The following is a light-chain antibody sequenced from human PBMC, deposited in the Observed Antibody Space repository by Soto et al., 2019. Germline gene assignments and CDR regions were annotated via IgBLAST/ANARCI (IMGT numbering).Light chain of an antibody. V-gene: IGKV1-39*01. J-gene: IGKJ2*01. CDR3: QQSYRTPYT. CDR2: AAS. Sequence: DIPMTQSPSSLSASVGDRVTITCRASQSISSYLHWYQQKPGKAPKLMIYAASSLQSGVPSRVSGSGSGTDFTLNISSRQPEDFTTYCCQQSYRTPYTFGQGTKLEIK. CDR1: QSISSY.